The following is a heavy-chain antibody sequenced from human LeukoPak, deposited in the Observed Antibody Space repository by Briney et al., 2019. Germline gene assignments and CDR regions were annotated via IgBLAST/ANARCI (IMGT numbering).Heavy chain of an antibody. D-gene: IGHD3-3*01. CDR3: ARTNGKVVEWLLYRYSYFDY. CDR2: IKQDGSEK. Sequence: GGSLRLSCAASGFTLSSYCMSWVRQAPGKGLEWMANIKQDGSEKYYAESLKGRVTISRDKAKNSLYLQMNSLRAEDTAVYYCARTNGKVVEWLLYRYSYFDYWGQGTLVTVSS. CDR1: GFTLSSYC. J-gene: IGHJ4*02. V-gene: IGHV3-7*01.